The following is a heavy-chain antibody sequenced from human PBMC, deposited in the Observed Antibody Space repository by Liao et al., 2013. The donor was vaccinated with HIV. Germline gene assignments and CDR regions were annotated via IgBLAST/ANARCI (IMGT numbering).Heavy chain of an antibody. D-gene: IGHD6-19*01. V-gene: IGHV4-39*07. CDR1: GGSISSSSYY. CDR3: ARDTEQWLVPDY. Sequence: QLQLQESGPGLVKPSETLSLTCTVSGGSISSSSYYWGWIRQPPGKGLEWIGSIYYSGSTYYNPSLKSRVTISVDTSKNQFSLKLSSVTAADTAVYYCARDTEQWLVPDYWGQGTLVTVSS. J-gene: IGHJ4*02. CDR2: IYYSGST.